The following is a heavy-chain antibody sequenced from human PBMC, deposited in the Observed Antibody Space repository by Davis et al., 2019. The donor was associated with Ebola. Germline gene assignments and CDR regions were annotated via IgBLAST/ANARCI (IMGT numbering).Heavy chain of an antibody. Sequence: PGGSLRLSCAASGFTFSDYYMSWIRQAPGKGLEWVSYISSSGSTMYYADSVKGRFTISRDNAKNSLYLQMNSLRAEDTAVYYCARDLRYSYGYGMDVWGQGTTVTVSS. CDR3: ARDLRYSYGYGMDV. V-gene: IGHV3-11*01. CDR2: ISSSGSTM. J-gene: IGHJ6*02. D-gene: IGHD5-18*01. CDR1: GFTFSDYY.